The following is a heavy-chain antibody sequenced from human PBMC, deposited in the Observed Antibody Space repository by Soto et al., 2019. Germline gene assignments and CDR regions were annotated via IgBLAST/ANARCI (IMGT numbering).Heavy chain of an antibody. CDR1: GYIFSSHC. CDR3: ARDVSGPGATYVVDV. J-gene: IGHJ6*02. CDR2: INPGGGRT. V-gene: IGHV1-46*01. Sequence: ASVKVSCKASGYIFSSHCIYWVRQAPGQGLQWMGIINPGGGRTAYAQKFQGRVTLTRDMSTSTVYMELTSLTYADTAVYYCARDVSGPGATYVVDVWGQGTTVTVSS. D-gene: IGHD6-25*01.